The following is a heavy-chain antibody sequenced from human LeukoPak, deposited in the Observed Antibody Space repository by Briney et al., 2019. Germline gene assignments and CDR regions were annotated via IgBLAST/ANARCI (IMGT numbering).Heavy chain of an antibody. Sequence: GGSLRLSCAASGFTFSDYYMTWTRQAPGKGLEWVSYISDSGSTIYYADSVKGRFTISRDNAKNSLYLQMNSLRAEDTAVYYCARDRPSIMITFAGFDYWGQGTLVTVSS. CDR3: ARDRPSIMITFAGFDY. CDR2: ISDSGSTI. V-gene: IGHV3-11*01. J-gene: IGHJ4*02. CDR1: GFTFSDYY. D-gene: IGHD3-16*01.